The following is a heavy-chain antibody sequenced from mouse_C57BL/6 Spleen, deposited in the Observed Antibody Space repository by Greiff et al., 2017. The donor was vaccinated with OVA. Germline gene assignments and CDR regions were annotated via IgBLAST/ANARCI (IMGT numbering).Heavy chain of an antibody. V-gene: IGHV1-80*01. CDR3: ARGYSNPYAMDY. J-gene: IGHJ4*01. Sequence: VQRVESGAELVKPGASVKISCKASGYAFSSYWMNWVKQRPGKGLEWIGQIYPGDGDTNYNGKFKGKATLTADKSSSTAYMQLSSLTSEDSAVYFCARGYSNPYAMDYWGQGTSVTVSS. D-gene: IGHD2-5*01. CDR2: IYPGDGDT. CDR1: GYAFSSYW.